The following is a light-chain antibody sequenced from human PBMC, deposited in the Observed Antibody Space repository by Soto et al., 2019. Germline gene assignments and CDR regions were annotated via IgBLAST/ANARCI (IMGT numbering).Light chain of an antibody. V-gene: IGKV2-29*03. CDR3: MQAIDIPWT. Sequence: ILMTQTPLSLSIILGQTASISCKSSQSLLHSDGKTYFYWYVQKAGQAPQPLIYEVSNRFSGVPERFSGSGSRTDFTLKISRVEADDVGIYYCMQAIDIPWTFGQGTKVEIK. J-gene: IGKJ1*01. CDR1: QSLLHSDGKTY. CDR2: EVS.